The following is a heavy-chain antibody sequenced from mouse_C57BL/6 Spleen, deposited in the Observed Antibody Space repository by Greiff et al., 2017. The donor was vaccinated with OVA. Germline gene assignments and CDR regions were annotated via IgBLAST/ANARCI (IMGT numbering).Heavy chain of an antibody. D-gene: IGHD1-1*01. J-gene: IGHJ4*01. CDR2: ISDGGSYT. CDR1: GFTFSSYA. CDR3: AREDYGSSSWYAMDY. V-gene: IGHV5-4*01. Sequence: DVKLVESGGGLVKPGGSLKLSCAASGFTFSSYAMSWVRQTPEKRLEWVATISDGGSYTYYPDNVKGRFTISRDNAKNNLYLQMSHLKSEDTAMYYCAREDYGSSSWYAMDYWGQGTSVTVSS.